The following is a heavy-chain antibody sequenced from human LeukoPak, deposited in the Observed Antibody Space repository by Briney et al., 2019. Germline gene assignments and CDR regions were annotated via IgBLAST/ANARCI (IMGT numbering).Heavy chain of an antibody. Sequence: PGGSLRLSCAASGFTFSSYAMSWVRQAPGKGLEWVSAISGSGGSTYYADSVKGRFTISRDKSKNTLYLQMNSLRAEDTAVYYCAKDPLSSGWYGRTYYFDYCGQGTLVTVSS. D-gene: IGHD6-19*01. V-gene: IGHV3-23*01. CDR2: ISGSGGST. CDR3: AKDPLSSGWYGRTYYFDY. CDR1: GFTFSSYA. J-gene: IGHJ4*02.